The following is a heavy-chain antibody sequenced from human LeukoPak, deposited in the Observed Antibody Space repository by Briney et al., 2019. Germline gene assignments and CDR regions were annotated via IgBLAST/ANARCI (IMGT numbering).Heavy chain of an antibody. CDR3: ARISAAGTPDAFDI. J-gene: IGHJ3*02. D-gene: IGHD6-13*01. Sequence: SETLSLTCTVSGGSISTSGHYWGWIRQSPGKGLEWIVSISYSGTTYYNPSLKSRVTISVDKSKNQFSLKLSSVTAADTAVYYCARISAAGTPDAFDIWGQGTMVTVSS. CDR2: ISYSGTT. V-gene: IGHV4-39*07. CDR1: GGSISTSGHY.